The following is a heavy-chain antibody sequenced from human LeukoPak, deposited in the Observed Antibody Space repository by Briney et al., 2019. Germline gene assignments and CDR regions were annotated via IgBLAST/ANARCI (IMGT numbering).Heavy chain of an antibody. D-gene: IGHD5-18*01. J-gene: IGHJ5*02. V-gene: IGHV4-34*01. Sequence: PSETLSLTCAVYGGSFSGYYLRWIRQAPGKGLEWMGYINHSGSTNYNASLKSRVTISVDTSKNQFSLRLRSVTAADTAVYYCAPRGDIEHSYGYGKWFDPWGQGTRVTVS. CDR2: INHSGST. CDR3: APRGDIEHSYGYGKWFDP. CDR1: GGSFSGYY.